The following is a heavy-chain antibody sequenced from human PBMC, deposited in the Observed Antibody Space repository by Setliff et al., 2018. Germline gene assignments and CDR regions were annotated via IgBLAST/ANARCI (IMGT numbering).Heavy chain of an antibody. J-gene: IGHJ6*03. D-gene: IGHD6-13*01. CDR3: ARAAYSTRWYGYYYYMDV. CDR2: IIPIFGTP. Sequence: GAAVKVSCKASGGTFSRSAISWVRQAPGQGLEWMGGIIPIFGTPTYAQKFQGRFTISRDNSKNTLYLQMGSLRAEDMAVYYCARAAYSTRWYGYYYYMDVWGKGTTVTVSS. V-gene: IGHV1-69*05. CDR1: GGTFSRSA.